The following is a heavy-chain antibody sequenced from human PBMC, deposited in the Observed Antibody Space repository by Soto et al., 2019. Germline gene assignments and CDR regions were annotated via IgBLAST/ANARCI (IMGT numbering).Heavy chain of an antibody. CDR3: AKDILSMYSSSELDY. V-gene: IGHV3-9*01. CDR2: ISWNSGSI. Sequence: EVQLVESGGGLVQPGRSLRLSCAASGFTFDDYAMHWVRQAPGKGLEWVSGISWNSGSIGYADSVKGRFTITRDNAKNSLYLQMNRLRAEDTALYYCAKDILSMYSSSELDYWGQVTLVSVSS. CDR1: GFTFDDYA. J-gene: IGHJ4*02. D-gene: IGHD6-6*01.